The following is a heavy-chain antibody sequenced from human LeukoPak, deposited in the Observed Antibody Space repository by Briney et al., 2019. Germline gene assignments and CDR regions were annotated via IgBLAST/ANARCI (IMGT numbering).Heavy chain of an antibody. CDR1: GGSFSGYY. D-gene: IGHD6-13*01. CDR2: INHSGST. V-gene: IGHV4-34*01. CDR3: ATDFTGYSSSWYGRDAFDI. J-gene: IGHJ3*02. Sequence: SETLSLTCAVYGGSFSGYYWSWIRQPPGKGLEWIGEINHSGSTNYNPSLKSRVTISVDTSKNQFSLKLSSVTAADTAVYYCATDFTGYSSSWYGRDAFDIWGQGTMVTVSS.